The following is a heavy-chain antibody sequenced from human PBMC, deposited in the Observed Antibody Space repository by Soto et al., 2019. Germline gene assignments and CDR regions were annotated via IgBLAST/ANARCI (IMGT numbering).Heavy chain of an antibody. CDR3: ARGGSQQRLARAPDAFDI. D-gene: IGHD6-25*01. V-gene: IGHV1-8*01. Sequence: ASVKVSCKASGYTFTSYDINWVRQATGQGLEWMGWMNPNSGNTGYAQKFQGRVTMTRNTSISTAYMELSSLRSEDTAVYYCARGGSQQRLARAPDAFDIWGQGTMVTV. CDR2: MNPNSGNT. CDR1: GYTFTSYD. J-gene: IGHJ3*02.